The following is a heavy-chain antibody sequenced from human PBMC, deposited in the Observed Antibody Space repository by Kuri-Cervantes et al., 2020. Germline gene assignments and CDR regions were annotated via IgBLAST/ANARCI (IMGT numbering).Heavy chain of an antibody. V-gene: IGHV3-53*01. CDR2: IYSGGST. Sequence: LSLTCAASGFTVSSNYMSWVRQAPGKGLEWVSVIYSGGSTYYADSVKGRFTISRDNSKNTLYPQMNSLRAEDTAVYYCAKDRGRYCSGGSCVYWGQGTLVTVSS. CDR1: GFTVSSNY. D-gene: IGHD2-15*01. J-gene: IGHJ4*02. CDR3: AKDRGRYCSGGSCVY.